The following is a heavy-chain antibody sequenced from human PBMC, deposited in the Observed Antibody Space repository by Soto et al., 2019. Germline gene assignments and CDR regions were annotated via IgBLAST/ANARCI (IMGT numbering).Heavy chain of an antibody. V-gene: IGHV2-5*01. J-gene: IGHJ4*02. CDR1: GFSLSTSGVG. Sequence: SGPTLVNPTQTLTLTCTFSGFSLSTSGVGVGWIRQPPGKALEWLALIYWNDDKRYSPSLKSRLTITKDTSKNQVVLTMTNMDPVDTATYYCAHTTAKFITEPYYYDSSGYYYVPHCDYWGQGTLVTVSS. CDR2: IYWNDDK. CDR3: AHTTAKFITEPYYYDSSGYYYVPHCDY. D-gene: IGHD3-22*01.